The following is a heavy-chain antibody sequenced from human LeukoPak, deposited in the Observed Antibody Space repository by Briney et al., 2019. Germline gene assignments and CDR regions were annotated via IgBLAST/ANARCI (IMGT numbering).Heavy chain of an antibody. V-gene: IGHV3-48*03. D-gene: IGHD1-1*01. CDR3: ARDLGHWSIDV. J-gene: IGHJ4*02. CDR1: GFTFSSYE. Sequence: GGSLRLSCAASGFTFSSYEMNWVRQAPGKGLEWVSYISSSGSTIYYADSVKGRFTISRDNAQNSLYLQMNSLRVDDTAIYYCARDLGHWSIDVWGQGVLVTVSS. CDR2: ISSSGSTI.